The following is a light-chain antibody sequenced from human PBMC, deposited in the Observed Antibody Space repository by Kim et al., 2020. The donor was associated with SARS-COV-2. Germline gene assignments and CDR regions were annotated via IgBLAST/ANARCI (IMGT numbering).Light chain of an antibody. J-gene: IGKJ4*01. Sequence: AALPCRASPSFVFTLASYQQTPGQSPRLLISAASVRAAGLPARLRGSGSGTELPLTIGRLAPRDFAIYYCKPRGGWPPALTFGGGTKVEIK. CDR3: KPRGGWPPALT. CDR2: AAS. CDR1: PSFVFT. V-gene: IGKV3-11*01.